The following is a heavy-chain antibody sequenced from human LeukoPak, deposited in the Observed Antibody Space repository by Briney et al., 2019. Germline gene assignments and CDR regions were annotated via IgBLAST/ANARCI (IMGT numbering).Heavy chain of an antibody. J-gene: IGHJ4*02. CDR3: ARVPPQDYHIDY. V-gene: IGHV1-46*01. CDR2: INPSGGST. Sequence: ASVKVSCKASGYTFTSYYMHWVRQAPGQGLEWMGIINPSGGSTSYAQKFQGRVTMTRDTSTSTVYMELSSLRSEDTTVYYCARVPPQDYHIDYWGQGTLVTVSS. D-gene: IGHD4-11*01. CDR1: GYTFTSYY.